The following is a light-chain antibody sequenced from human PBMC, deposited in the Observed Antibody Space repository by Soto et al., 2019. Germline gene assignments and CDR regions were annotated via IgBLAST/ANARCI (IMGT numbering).Light chain of an antibody. CDR3: QQYGSSPEWT. V-gene: IGKV3-20*01. J-gene: IGKJ1*01. CDR1: QSVSSSY. CDR2: GAS. Sequence: EIVMTQSPATLSLSLGERATLSCRASQSVSSSYLAWYQQKPGQAPRLLIYGASSRATGIPDRFSGSGSGTDFTLTISRLEAEDFAVYYCQQYGSSPEWTFGQGTKVDIK.